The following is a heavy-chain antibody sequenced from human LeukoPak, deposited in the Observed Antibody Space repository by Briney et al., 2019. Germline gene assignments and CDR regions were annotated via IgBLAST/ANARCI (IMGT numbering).Heavy chain of an antibody. CDR2: IKQDGSEE. V-gene: IGHV3-7*05. J-gene: IGHJ4*02. Sequence: GGSLRLSCAASGFTFRSYWMTWVRQAPGKGLEWVANIKQDGSEEYYVNSVKGRFTISRDNAKNSLYLQMNSLRAEDTAVYYCARDLMTTPTWDFDYWGQGTLVTVAS. CDR1: GFTFRSYW. CDR3: ARDLMTTPTWDFDY. D-gene: IGHD3-16*01.